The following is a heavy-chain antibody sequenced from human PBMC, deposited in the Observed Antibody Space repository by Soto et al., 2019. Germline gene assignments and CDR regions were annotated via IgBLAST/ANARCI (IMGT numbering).Heavy chain of an antibody. CDR3: ARVSGSYYYGMDV. Sequence: QVQLQESGPGLVKPSGTLSLTCAVSGGSISSSNWWSWVRQPPGKGLEWIGEIYHSGSTNYNPSLKSRVTISVDKPKTQFSRKLSSVTAADTAVYYCARVSGSYYYGMDVWGQETTVTVCS. V-gene: IGHV4-4*02. D-gene: IGHD1-26*01. CDR1: GGSISSSNW. CDR2: IYHSGST. J-gene: IGHJ6*02.